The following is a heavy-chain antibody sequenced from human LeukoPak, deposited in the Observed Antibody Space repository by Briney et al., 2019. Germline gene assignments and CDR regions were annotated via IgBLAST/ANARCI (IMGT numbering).Heavy chain of an antibody. Sequence: GGSLRLSCAASGFTFSSYGMHWVRQAPGKGLEWVAFIRYDGSNKYYADSVKGRFTISRDNSKNTLYLQMNSLRAEDTAVYYCARDPMVRGSNPPAFDYWGQGTLVTVSS. CDR2: IRYDGSNK. CDR3: ARDPMVRGSNPPAFDY. CDR1: GFTFSSYG. J-gene: IGHJ4*02. D-gene: IGHD3-10*01. V-gene: IGHV3-30*02.